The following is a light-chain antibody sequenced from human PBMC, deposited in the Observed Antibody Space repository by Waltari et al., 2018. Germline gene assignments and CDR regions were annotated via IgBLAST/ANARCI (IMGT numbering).Light chain of an antibody. Sequence: DIQMTQSPSTLSASVGERVTITCRASQSIGSWLAWYQQKPGKAPKLLIYEATSLESGVPSRFSASGSGTEFTLTISSLQPDDFATYYGQRYNSYPITFGPGTKVDI. V-gene: IGKV1-5*03. CDR3: QRYNSYPIT. CDR1: QSIGSW. CDR2: EAT. J-gene: IGKJ3*01.